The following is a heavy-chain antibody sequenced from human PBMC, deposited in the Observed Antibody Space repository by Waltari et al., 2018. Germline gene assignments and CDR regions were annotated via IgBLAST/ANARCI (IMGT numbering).Heavy chain of an antibody. CDR3: ARWHYSSSNY. J-gene: IGHJ4*02. Sequence: EAQLVESGGGSVQPGGSLRLSCAASGSTFSDYWMHWVRQAPGKGLVWVSYISNDGSTAYADAVKGRFTIYRDNAQSTLYLQMNSLRAEDTAVYYCARWHYSSSNYWGQGTLVTVSS. D-gene: IGHD6-13*01. CDR1: GSTFSDYW. CDR2: ISNDGST. V-gene: IGHV3-74*01.